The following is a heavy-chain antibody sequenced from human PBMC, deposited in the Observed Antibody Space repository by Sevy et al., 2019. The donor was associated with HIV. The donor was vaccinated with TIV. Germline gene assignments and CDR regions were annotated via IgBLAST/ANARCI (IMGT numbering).Heavy chain of an antibody. CDR1: GGSISSSDYY. CDR2: ISYSGNT. Sequence: SETLSLTCTVPGGSISSSDYYWSWIRQPPGKGLEWIGYISYSGNTYYSPSLKIRVTISGDTSQNQFSLKLSSVTAADTAVYYCARRLYGDYSDAFDIWGQGTVVTVSS. V-gene: IGHV4-30-4*01. CDR3: ARRLYGDYSDAFDI. D-gene: IGHD4-17*01. J-gene: IGHJ3*02.